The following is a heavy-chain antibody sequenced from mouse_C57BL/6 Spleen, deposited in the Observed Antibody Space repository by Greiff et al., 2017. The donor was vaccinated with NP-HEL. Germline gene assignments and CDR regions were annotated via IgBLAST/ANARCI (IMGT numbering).Heavy chain of an antibody. CDR2: IDPETGGT. V-gene: IGHV1-15*01. CDR1: GYTFTDYE. J-gene: IGHJ3*01. CDR3: TRVNGYPWFAY. D-gene: IGHD2-2*01. Sequence: VQLQQSGAELVRHGASVTLSCKASGYTFTDYEMHWVKQTPVHGLEWIGAIDPETGGTAYNQKFKGKAILTADKSSSTAYMELRSLTSEDSAVYYCTRVNGYPWFAYWGQGTLVTVSA.